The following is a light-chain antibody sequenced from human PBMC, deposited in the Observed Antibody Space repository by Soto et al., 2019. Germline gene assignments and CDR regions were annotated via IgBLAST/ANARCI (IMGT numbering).Light chain of an antibody. CDR2: RNN. CDR3: AAWDDRLKAVV. V-gene: IGLV1-47*01. J-gene: IGLJ2*01. Sequence: QSVLTQPPSASGTPGQRVTISCSGSSSNIGSNYVYWYHQLPGTAPKLVIYRNNQRPSGVPDRISGSKSGTSASLAISGLRSEDEADYYCAAWDDRLKAVVFGGGTKLTVL. CDR1: SSNIGSNY.